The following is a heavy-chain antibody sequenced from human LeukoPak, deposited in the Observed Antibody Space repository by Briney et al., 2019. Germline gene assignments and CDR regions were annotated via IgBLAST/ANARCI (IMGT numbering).Heavy chain of an antibody. CDR2: ISSSGSTI. Sequence: GGSLRLSCAASGFTFSDYYMSWIRQAPGKGLEWVSYISSSGSTIYYADSVKGRFTISRDNAKNSLYLQMNSLRAEDTAVYYCARLGTTVITPINYWYFDLWGRGTLVTVSS. J-gene: IGHJ2*01. V-gene: IGHV3-11*04. CDR3: ARLGTTVITPINYWYFDL. CDR1: GFTFSDYY. D-gene: IGHD4-17*01.